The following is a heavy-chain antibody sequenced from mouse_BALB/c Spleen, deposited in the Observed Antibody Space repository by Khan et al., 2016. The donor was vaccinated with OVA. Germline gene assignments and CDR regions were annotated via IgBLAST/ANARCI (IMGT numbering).Heavy chain of an antibody. D-gene: IGHD4-1*01. Sequence: EVELVESGGDLVKPGGSLRLSCAASGFTFSTYAMSWVRQPPDKRLEWVATLNSDGYYTYYPDTVQGRFTISRNNAENTLYLQMSSLKSEDTAIYYCASHLTGSFAYWGQGTLVTVSA. CDR1: GFTFSTYA. CDR3: ASHLTGSFAY. V-gene: IGHV5-6*01. J-gene: IGHJ3*01. CDR2: LNSDGYYT.